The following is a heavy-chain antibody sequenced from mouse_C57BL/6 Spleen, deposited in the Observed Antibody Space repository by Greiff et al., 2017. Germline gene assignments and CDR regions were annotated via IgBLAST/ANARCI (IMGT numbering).Heavy chain of an antibody. CDR3: ARDGPHGSSYWYFDV. D-gene: IGHD1-1*01. J-gene: IGHJ1*03. CDR2: ISDGGSYT. V-gene: IGHV5-4*01. Sequence: EVQGVESGGGLVKPGGSLTLSCAASGFTFSSYAMSWVRQTPEKRLEWVATISDGGSYTYYPDNVKGRFTISRDNAKNNLYLQMSHLKSEDTAMYYCARDGPHGSSYWYFDVWGTGTTVTVSS. CDR1: GFTFSSYA.